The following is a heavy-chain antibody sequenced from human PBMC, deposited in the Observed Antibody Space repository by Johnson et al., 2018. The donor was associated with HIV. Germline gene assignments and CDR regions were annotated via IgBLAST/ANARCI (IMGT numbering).Heavy chain of an antibody. CDR3: ARDYGMTLRLGEYGAFDI. CDR1: GSMFSSNY. CDR2: IYGGGTT. Sequence: EVKLLESGGGLVQPGGSLGLSCAASGSMFSSNYLSWVRRAPGKGLGGAPVIYGGGTTTYAGSVKGGSPTPRDNSKNTLYLQMNSLRAEDTAVYYCARDYGMTLRLGEYGAFDIWGQGTMVTVSS. V-gene: IGHV3-66*01. J-gene: IGHJ3*02. D-gene: IGHD3-16*01.